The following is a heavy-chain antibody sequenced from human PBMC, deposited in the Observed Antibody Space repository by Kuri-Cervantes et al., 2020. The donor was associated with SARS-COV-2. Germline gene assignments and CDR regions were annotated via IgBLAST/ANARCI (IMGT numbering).Heavy chain of an antibody. CDR3: TTGKAEGVGAIRGFDY. D-gene: IGHD1-26*01. CDR1: GFTFSSYS. V-gene: IGHV3-21*03. CDR2: ISSSSSYI. J-gene: IGHJ4*02. Sequence: GESLKISCAASGFTFSSYSMNWVRQAPGKGLEWVSSISSSSSYIYYADSVKGRFTISRDNAKNSLYLQMNSLKTEDTAVYYRTTGKAEGVGAIRGFDYWGQGTLVTVSS.